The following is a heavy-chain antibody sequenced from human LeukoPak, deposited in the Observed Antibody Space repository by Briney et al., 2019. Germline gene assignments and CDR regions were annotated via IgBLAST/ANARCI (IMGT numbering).Heavy chain of an antibody. CDR1: GSTFSSYA. CDR2: ISGSGGST. V-gene: IGHV3-23*01. J-gene: IGHJ3*02. Sequence: GGSLRLSCAASGSTFSSYAMSWVRQAPGKGLEWVSAISGSGGSTYYADSVKGRFTISRDNSKNTLYLQMNSLRAEDTAVYYCAKDRPELRFLEWLFDAFDIWGQGTMVTVSS. CDR3: AKDRPELRFLEWLFDAFDI. D-gene: IGHD3-3*01.